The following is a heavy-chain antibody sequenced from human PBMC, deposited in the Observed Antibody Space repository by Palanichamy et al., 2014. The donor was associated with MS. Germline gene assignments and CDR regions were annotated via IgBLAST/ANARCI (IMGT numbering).Heavy chain of an antibody. V-gene: IGHV3-9*01. Sequence: EVQLVESGGGLVQPGRSLRLSCAASGFTFDDCAMHWVRQAPGKGLEWVSGISWNSGSIGYVDSVKGRFTIPRDNAKNSLYLQMNSLRVEDTALYYCAKDTTGDYDSSGSFDNWGQGTLVTVSS. CDR1: GFTFDDCA. D-gene: IGHD3-22*01. J-gene: IGHJ5*02. CDR2: ISWNSGSI. CDR3: AKDTTGDYDSSGSFDN.